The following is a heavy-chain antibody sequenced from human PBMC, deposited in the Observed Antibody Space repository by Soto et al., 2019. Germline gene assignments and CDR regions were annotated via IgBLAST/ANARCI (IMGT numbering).Heavy chain of an antibody. CDR2: INHSGST. CDR1: GGSFSGYY. J-gene: IGHJ5*02. CDR3: ARVGRYCSSTSCYGRSGWFDP. V-gene: IGHV4-34*01. Sequence: SETLSLTCAVYGGSFSGYYWSWIRQPPGKGLEWIGEINHSGSTNYNPSLKSRVTISVDTSKNQFSLKLSSVTAADTAVYYCARVGRYCSSTSCYGRSGWFDPWGQGTLVTVSS. D-gene: IGHD2-2*01.